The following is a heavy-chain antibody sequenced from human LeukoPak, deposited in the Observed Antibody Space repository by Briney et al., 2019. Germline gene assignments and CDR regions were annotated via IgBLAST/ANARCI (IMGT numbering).Heavy chain of an antibody. CDR1: GFTFSSYG. J-gene: IGHJ4*02. D-gene: IGHD3-22*01. V-gene: IGHV3-33*06. CDR3: AKDMSAYYYDSSGSDY. CDR2: IWYDGSNK. Sequence: GGSLRLSCAASGFTFSSYGMHRVRQAPGKGLEWVAVIWYDGSNKYYADSVKARFTISRDNSKNTLYLQMNSLRAEDTAVYYCAKDMSAYYYDSSGSDYWGQGTLVTVSS.